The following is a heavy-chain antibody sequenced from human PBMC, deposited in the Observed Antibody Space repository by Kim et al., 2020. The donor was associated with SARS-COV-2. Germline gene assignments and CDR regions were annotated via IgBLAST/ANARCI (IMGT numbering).Heavy chain of an antibody. V-gene: IGHV3-30*07. Sequence: DSGKGGLTISRDNSKNTLYLQMNSLRAEDTAVYYCARDLPVSAAVTDYMDVWGKGTTVTVSS. J-gene: IGHJ6*03. CDR3: ARDLPVSAAVTDYMDV. D-gene: IGHD2-2*01.